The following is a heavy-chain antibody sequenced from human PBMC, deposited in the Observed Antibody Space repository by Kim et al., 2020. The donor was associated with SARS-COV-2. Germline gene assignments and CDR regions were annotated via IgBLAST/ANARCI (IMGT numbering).Heavy chain of an antibody. CDR2: ISSSSSYI. CDR3: ARDRMVRGYGMDV. D-gene: IGHD2-8*01. J-gene: IGHJ6*02. V-gene: IGHV3-21*01. CDR1: GFTFSSYS. Sequence: GGSLRLSCAASGFTFSSYSMNWVRQAPGKGLEWVSSISSSSSYIYYADSVKGRFTISRDNAKNSLYLQMNSLRAEDTAVYYCARDRMVRGYGMDVWGQGTTVTVSS.